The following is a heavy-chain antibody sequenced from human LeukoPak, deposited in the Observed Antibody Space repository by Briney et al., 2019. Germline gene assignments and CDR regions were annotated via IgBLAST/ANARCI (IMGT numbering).Heavy chain of an antibody. CDR2: ISGSGGSA. V-gene: IGHV3-23*01. J-gene: IGHJ4*02. Sequence: GGSLRLSCAASGFSFSSYAMSWVRQAPGKGLQWVSAISGSGGSAYYAASVKGRFIISRDNSKNTLYLQMSSLRAEDTAVYYCAQDWEDIVVVAATLGYWGQGTLVTVSS. CDR1: GFSFSSYA. D-gene: IGHD2-15*01. CDR3: AQDWEDIVVVAATLGY.